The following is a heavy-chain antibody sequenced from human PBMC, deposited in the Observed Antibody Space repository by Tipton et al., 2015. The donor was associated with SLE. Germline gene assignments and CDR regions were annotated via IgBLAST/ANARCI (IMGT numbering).Heavy chain of an antibody. CDR3: ARESSWDPLFDY. J-gene: IGHJ4*02. CDR2: IYYSGST. D-gene: IGHD6-13*01. Sequence: TLSLTCTVSGGSISSYYRSWIRQPPGKGLEWIGYIYYSGSTNYNPSLKSRVTISVDTSKNQFSLKLSSVTAADTAVYYCARESSWDPLFDYWGQGTLVTVSS. V-gene: IGHV4-59*01. CDR1: GGSISSYY.